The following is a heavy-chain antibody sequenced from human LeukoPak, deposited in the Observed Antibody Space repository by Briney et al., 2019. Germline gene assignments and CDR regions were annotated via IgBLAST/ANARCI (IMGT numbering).Heavy chain of an antibody. CDR1: GYTFTNYG. D-gene: IGHD4-23*01. CDR3: ARVRDYGGNSDAFDI. J-gene: IGHJ3*02. CDR2: ISTYIGNT. Sequence: GASVKVSCKASGYTFTNYGINWVRRAPGQGLEWMGWISTYIGNTNYAQKLQGRVTMTTDTSTSTAYMELRSLRSDDTAVYYCARVRDYGGNSDAFDIWGQGTMVTVSS. V-gene: IGHV1-18*01.